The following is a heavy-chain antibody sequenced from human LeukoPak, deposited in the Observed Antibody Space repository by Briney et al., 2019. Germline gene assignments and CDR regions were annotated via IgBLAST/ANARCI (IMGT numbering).Heavy chain of an antibody. CDR1: GGSISSSSYY. CDR2: IYYSGST. CDR3: ARTDCSGGSCYTSFDY. Sequence: SETLSLTCTVSGGSISSSSYYWGWIRQPPGKGLEWIGGIYYSGSTYYNPSLKSRVTISVDTSKNQFSLKLSSVTAADTAVYYCARTDCSGGSCYTSFDYWGQGTLVTVSS. J-gene: IGHJ4*02. D-gene: IGHD2-15*01. V-gene: IGHV4-39*07.